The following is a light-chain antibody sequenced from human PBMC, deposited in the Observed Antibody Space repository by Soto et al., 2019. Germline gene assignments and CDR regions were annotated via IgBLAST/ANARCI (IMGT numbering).Light chain of an antibody. CDR3: QQYGSSRT. V-gene: IGKV3-20*01. J-gene: IGKJ1*01. CDR1: QSVSSSY. Sequence: IGFTKSPGALSLSPGLSATLSSRASQSVSSSYLAWYQQKPGQAPRLLIYGASSRATGIPDRFSGSGSGTDFTLTISRLEPEDFAVYYCQQYGSSRTFGQGTKVDIK. CDR2: GAS.